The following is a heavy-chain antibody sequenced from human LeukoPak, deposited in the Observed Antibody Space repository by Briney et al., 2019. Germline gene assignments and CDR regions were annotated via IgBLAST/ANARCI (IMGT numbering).Heavy chain of an antibody. D-gene: IGHD3-10*01. V-gene: IGHV3-48*04. CDR3: ARVRGPTLKTCYMDV. CDR2: ISDRSSTI. CDR1: GFTFTEYS. Sequence: GGSLRLSCAASGFTFTEYSIIWVRQAPGKGLEGVSFISDISDRSSTIHYADSVKGRFTISRDNAERSVYLQMNSLRADDTAVYYCARVRGPTLKTCYMDVWGTGTTVTVSS. J-gene: IGHJ6*03.